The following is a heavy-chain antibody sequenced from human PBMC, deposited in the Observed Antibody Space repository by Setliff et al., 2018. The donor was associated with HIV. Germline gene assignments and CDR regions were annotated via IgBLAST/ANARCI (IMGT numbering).Heavy chain of an antibody. D-gene: IGHD6-19*01. J-gene: IGHJ4*02. V-gene: IGHV4-59*11. CDR3: ARSISSGWYYGYFDY. CDR1: GGSISSRY. Sequence: SETLSLTCNVSGGSISSRYWTWIRQPPGKGLEWIGYINFGSTTYNPSLRSRVTISLDTSKNQFSLKLSSVTAADTAVYYCARSISSGWYYGYFDYWGQGTLVTVSS. CDR2: INFGST.